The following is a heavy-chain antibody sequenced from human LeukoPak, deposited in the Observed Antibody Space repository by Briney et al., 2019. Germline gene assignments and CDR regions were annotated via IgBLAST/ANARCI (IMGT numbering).Heavy chain of an antibody. Sequence: GESLKISCKGSGYSFSSYWIGWVRQMSGKGLEWMGILYPGASETRYSPSFQGQFTISADKSISTAYLQWSSLKASDTATYYCARRGSSGWFFDYWGQGTLVTVSS. CDR3: ARRGSSGWFFDY. CDR2: LYPGASET. CDR1: GYSFSSYW. D-gene: IGHD6-19*01. V-gene: IGHV5-51*01. J-gene: IGHJ4*02.